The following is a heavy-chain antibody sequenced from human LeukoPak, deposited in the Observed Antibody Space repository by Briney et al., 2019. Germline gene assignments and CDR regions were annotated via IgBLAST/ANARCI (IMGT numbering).Heavy chain of an antibody. D-gene: IGHD2-21*02. CDR1: GFTFSNYA. CDR3: AKDMGGPAYCGGDCYSRFFQH. CDR2: LSGSGGVT. V-gene: IGHV3-23*01. J-gene: IGHJ1*01. Sequence: GGSLRLSCAASGFTFSNYAMSWVRQVPGKGLDWVSALSGSGGVTYYTDSVKGRFTVSRDNSKNTLYLQMDSLRAEDTAVYYCAKDMGGPAYCGGDCYSRFFQHWGQGTLVTVS.